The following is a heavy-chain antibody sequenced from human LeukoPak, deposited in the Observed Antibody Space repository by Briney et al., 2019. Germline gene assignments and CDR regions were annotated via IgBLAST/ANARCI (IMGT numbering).Heavy chain of an antibody. CDR2: IKQDGSEK. CDR1: GFTFSNYW. CDR3: ANHPFDY. V-gene: IGHV3-7*02. J-gene: IGHJ4*02. Sequence: GGSLRLSRAASGFTFSNYWMSWVRQAPGKGLEWVANIKQDGSEKYYVDSVKGRFTISRDNAKKSLHLQMNSLRAEDTAVYYCANHPFDYWGQGTLVTVSS.